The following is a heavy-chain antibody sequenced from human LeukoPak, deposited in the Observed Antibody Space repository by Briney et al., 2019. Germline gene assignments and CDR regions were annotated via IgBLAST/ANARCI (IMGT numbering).Heavy chain of an antibody. Sequence: SETLSLTCTVSGGSISSYYWGWIRQPPGKGLEWIGSIYYSGSTYYNPSLKSRVTISVDTSKNQFSLKLSSVTAADTAVYYCARGPYYDFWSGSPFDYWGQGTLVTVSS. D-gene: IGHD3-3*01. J-gene: IGHJ4*02. V-gene: IGHV4-39*01. CDR3: ARGPYYDFWSGSPFDY. CDR2: IYYSGST. CDR1: GGSISSYY.